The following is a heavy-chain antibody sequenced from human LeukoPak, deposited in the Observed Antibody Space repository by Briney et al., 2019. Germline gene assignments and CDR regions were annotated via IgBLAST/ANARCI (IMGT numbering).Heavy chain of an antibody. CDR3: AKDGLCPNVCPTKIAVAGYFDY. CDR2: NNSNGDST. V-gene: IGHV3-23*01. D-gene: IGHD6-19*01. J-gene: IGHJ4*02. CDR1: GFTFSIFT. Sequence: GGSLRLSCAASGFTFSIFTMSWVRQAPGKRLEWISTNNSNGDSTYYADSVKGRFTISRDNSKNTVFLQMNSLRAEDTAVYYCAKDGLCPNVCPTKIAVAGYFDYWGQGILVTVSS.